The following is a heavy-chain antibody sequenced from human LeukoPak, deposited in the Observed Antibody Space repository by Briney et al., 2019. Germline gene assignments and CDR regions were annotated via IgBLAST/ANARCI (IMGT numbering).Heavy chain of an antibody. D-gene: IGHD3-10*01. CDR3: AKEYYGVATYYFDY. Sequence: GGSLRLSCAASGFTFSSYGMHWVRQAPGKGLEWVAVISYDGSNKCYADSVKGRFTISRDNSKNTLYLQMNSLRAEDTAVYYCAKEYYGVATYYFDYWGQGTLVTVSS. CDR2: ISYDGSNK. J-gene: IGHJ4*02. CDR1: GFTFSSYG. V-gene: IGHV3-30*18.